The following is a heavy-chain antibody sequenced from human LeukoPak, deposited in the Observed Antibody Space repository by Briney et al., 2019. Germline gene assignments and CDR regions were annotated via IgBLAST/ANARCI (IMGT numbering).Heavy chain of an antibody. CDR3: ARDAGAYDSSGYFRENYYYGMDV. D-gene: IGHD3-22*01. CDR1: GFTFSNYE. J-gene: IGHJ6*02. Sequence: PGGSLRLSCAASGFTFSNYEMNWVRHAPGKGLEWVSYISSSGSAKYYADSVKGRFTMSRDNVKNSLYLQMNSLRAEDTAVYYCARDAGAYDSSGYFRENYYYGMDVWGQGTTVTVSS. CDR2: ISSSGSAK. V-gene: IGHV3-48*03.